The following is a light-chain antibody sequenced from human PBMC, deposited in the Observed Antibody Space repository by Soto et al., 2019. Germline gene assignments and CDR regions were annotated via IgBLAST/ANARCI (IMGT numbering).Light chain of an antibody. CDR3: QQYVSSPPWT. Sequence: EIVLTQSPGTLSLSPGERATLSCRASQSVSSSYLAWYQQKPGQAPRLLIYGASSRATGIPDRFSGSGSGTDFTLTISRLEPEDFAVYYCQQYVSSPPWTFGQGTNVDIK. CDR2: GAS. V-gene: IGKV3-20*01. CDR1: QSVSSSY. J-gene: IGKJ1*01.